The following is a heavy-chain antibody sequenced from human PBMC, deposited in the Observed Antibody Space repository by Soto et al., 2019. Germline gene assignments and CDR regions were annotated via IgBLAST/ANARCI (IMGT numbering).Heavy chain of an antibody. D-gene: IGHD1-26*01. J-gene: IGHJ4*02. CDR2: IGPESGAA. CDR1: GYTFTGHY. CDR3: GRGRSGQIVVFY. V-gene: IGHV1-2*02. Sequence: ASVKVSCKASGYTFTGHYIHWVRQAPEQGPEWMGEIGPESGAARYAQRFQGRVTMTRDMSITTVYMELNNLSPDDTAVYYCGRGRSGQIVVFYWGQGTPVTV.